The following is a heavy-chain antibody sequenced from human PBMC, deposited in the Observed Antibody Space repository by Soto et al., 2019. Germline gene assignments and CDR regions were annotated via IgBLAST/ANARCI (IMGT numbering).Heavy chain of an antibody. CDR3: ATGGSGYFTY. J-gene: IGHJ4*02. CDR2: IKSDGSYT. V-gene: IGHV3-74*01. CDR1: GFTFNTYW. D-gene: IGHD3-22*01. Sequence: EVQLVESGGGLVQPGGSLRLSCAASGFTFNTYWMQWVRQAPGKGLVWVSRIKSDGSYTNYADYVKGRFTISRDNAKNPLFLQMNSLGAEDTAVYYCATGGSGYFTYWGQGTLVTVSS.